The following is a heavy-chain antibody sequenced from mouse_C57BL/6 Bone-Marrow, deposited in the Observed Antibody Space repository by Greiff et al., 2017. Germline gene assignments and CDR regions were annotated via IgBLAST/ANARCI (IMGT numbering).Heavy chain of an antibody. Sequence: EVQLQESGPELVKPGASVKMSCKASGYTFTDYNMHWVKQSHGKSLEWIGYINPNNGGTSYNQKFKGKATLTVNKASSTAYMELRSLTSEDSAVYSCDITTVVEGGYFDVWGTGTTVTVSS. CDR2: INPNNGGT. D-gene: IGHD1-1*01. J-gene: IGHJ1*03. CDR1: GYTFTDYN. V-gene: IGHV1-22*01. CDR3: DITTVVEGGYFDV.